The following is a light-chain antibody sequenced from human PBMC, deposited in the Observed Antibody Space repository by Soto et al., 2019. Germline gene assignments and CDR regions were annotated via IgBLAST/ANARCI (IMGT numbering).Light chain of an antibody. J-gene: IGKJ4*01. Sequence: EIVLTQSPGTLSLSPGERATHSCRASQSVSSIYFAWYQQISGHAPRLLIYGASTRATGISDRFSGSGSGTEFTLTISRLEPDDFAVYYCQQYGTSPLTFGGGTKVEIK. CDR2: GAS. CDR1: QSVSSIY. V-gene: IGKV3-20*01. CDR3: QQYGTSPLT.